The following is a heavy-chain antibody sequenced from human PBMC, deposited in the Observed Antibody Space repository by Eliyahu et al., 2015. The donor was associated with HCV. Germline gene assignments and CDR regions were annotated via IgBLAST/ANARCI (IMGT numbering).Heavy chain of an antibody. V-gene: IGHV4-4*02. D-gene: IGHD7-27*01. J-gene: IGHJ2*01. CDR1: GGSITSING. Sequence: QVQLQESGPGLVKPSGTLSLXCAVSGGSITSINGWNWVRQPPGKGLEWIGEIFYGGTTNYNPSLKSRVTVSADESKNQFSLRLTSVTAADTAVYYCARGLDLGHINWHFDLWGRGTLVTVSS. CDR3: ARGLDLGHINWHFDL. CDR2: IFYGGTT.